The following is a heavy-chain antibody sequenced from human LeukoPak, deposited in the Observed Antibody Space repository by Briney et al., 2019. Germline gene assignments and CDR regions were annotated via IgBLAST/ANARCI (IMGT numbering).Heavy chain of an antibody. V-gene: IGHV3-23*01. D-gene: IGHD3-16*01. Sequence: GGSLRLSCAASGFTFSSFAMSWVRQAPGKGLEWVSASGGSTYYADSVKDRFTISRDNPKNSLYLQMNSLRAVDTAVYYCARDLWGSFETCWGQGTLVTVSS. J-gene: IGHJ4*02. CDR3: ARDLWGSFETC. CDR2: SGGST. CDR1: GFTFSSFA.